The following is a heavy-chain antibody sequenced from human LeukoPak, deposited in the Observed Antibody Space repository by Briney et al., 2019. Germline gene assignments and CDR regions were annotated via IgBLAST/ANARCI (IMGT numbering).Heavy chain of an antibody. CDR1: GFTFSNYA. J-gene: IGHJ3*02. V-gene: IGHV3-23*01. CDR2: VSAGGSSR. D-gene: IGHD3-22*01. CDR3: AGIISRTYYYDNGNRDAFDI. Sequence: PGGSLRLSCAASGFTFSNYAMSWVRQAPGKGLEWVSAVSAGGSSRYYVDSVKGRFTISRDNSKNTLFLQMNSLRAEDTAVYYCAGIISRTYYYDNGNRDAFDIWGQGTMLSVSS.